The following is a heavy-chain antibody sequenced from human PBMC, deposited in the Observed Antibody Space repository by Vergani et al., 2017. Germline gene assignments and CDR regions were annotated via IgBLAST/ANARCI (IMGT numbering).Heavy chain of an antibody. Sequence: HLQLQESGPGLVKTSETLSLTCTVSGGSISSSDYYWGWIRQTPGKRLEWIGSIYYGGRTYYNPSSKSRVTVAIDTSNNQFSLNLASVTAAETALYHCARHPTYYYDNSGTDWFVPLGQGTLVTVSS. D-gene: IGHD3-22*01. V-gene: IGHV4-39*01. CDR1: GGSISSSDYY. CDR3: ARHPTYYYDNSGTDWFVP. J-gene: IGHJ5*02. CDR2: IYYGGRT.